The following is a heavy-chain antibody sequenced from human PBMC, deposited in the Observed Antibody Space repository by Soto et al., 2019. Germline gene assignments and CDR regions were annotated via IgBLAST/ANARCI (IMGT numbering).Heavy chain of an antibody. CDR2: INWNGGST. CDR1: GFTFDDYG. Sequence: AGGSLRLSCAASGFTFDDYGMSWVRQAPGKGLDWVSGINWNGGSTGYADSVKGRFTISRDNAKNSLYLQMNSLRAEDTALYHYARDLGYYGSGTLSPNWFDPWGQGTLVTVSS. CDR3: ARDLGYYGSGTLSPNWFDP. J-gene: IGHJ5*02. D-gene: IGHD3-10*01. V-gene: IGHV3-20*01.